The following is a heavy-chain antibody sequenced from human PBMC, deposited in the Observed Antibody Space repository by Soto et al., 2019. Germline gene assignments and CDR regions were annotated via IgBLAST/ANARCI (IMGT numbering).Heavy chain of an antibody. CDR2: ISGSGGST. J-gene: IGHJ6*02. CDR3: AKQPYDDFWSGYNYGMDV. CDR1: GFTFSNYA. D-gene: IGHD3-3*01. V-gene: IGHV3-23*01. Sequence: EVQLLESGGGLVQPGGSLRLSCAASGFTFSNYAMSWVRQAPGEGLEWVSGISGSGGSTYYADSVKGRFTISRDNSKNTLYLQMNSLRAEDTAVYYCAKQPYDDFWSGYNYGMDVWGQGTTVTVS.